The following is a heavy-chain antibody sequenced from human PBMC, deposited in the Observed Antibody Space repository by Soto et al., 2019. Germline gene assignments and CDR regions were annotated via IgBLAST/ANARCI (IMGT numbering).Heavy chain of an antibody. CDR2: IYATGTT. Sequence: ASETLSLTCTVSGASISGYYWSWIRKSAGKGLEWIGRIYATGTTDYNPSLKSRVMMSVDTSKKQFSLRLRSVTAADTAVYYCVRDGTKTLRDWFDPWGQGISVTVSS. D-gene: IGHD1-1*01. V-gene: IGHV4-4*07. J-gene: IGHJ5*02. CDR3: VRDGTKTLRDWFDP. CDR1: GASISGYY.